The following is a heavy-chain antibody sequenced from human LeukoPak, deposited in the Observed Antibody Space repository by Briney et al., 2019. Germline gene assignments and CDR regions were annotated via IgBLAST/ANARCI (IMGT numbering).Heavy chain of an antibody. V-gene: IGHV1-46*01. CDR1: GYTLTSYY. Sequence: ASVKVSCKASGYTLTSYYMNWVRQAPGQGLEWMGIINPSGGSTSHAQKFQGRVTMTRDTSTSTVYMELSSLRSEDTAVYYCARAADDDYGSGSYYTWFDPWGQGTLVTVSS. CDR3: ARAADDDYGSGSYYTWFDP. J-gene: IGHJ5*02. CDR2: INPSGGST. D-gene: IGHD3-10*01.